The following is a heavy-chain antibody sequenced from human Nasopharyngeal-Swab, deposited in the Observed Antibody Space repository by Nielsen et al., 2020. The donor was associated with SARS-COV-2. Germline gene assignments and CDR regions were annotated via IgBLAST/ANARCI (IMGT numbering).Heavy chain of an antibody. CDR2: ISWDSVTI. D-gene: IGHD7-27*01. Sequence: SLKISCAASGFTFDDYAMHWVRQAPGKGLERVSGISWDSVTIGYADSLKGRISISRDNAKNALYLQMNSLRPEDTARYYCVKGVAVVWGHFNDWGRGTLVTVSS. J-gene: IGHJ4*01. CDR3: VKGVAVVWGHFND. CDR1: GFTFDDYA. V-gene: IGHV3-9*01.